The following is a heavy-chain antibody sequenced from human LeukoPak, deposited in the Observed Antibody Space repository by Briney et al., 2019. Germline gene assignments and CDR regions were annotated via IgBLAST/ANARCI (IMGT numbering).Heavy chain of an antibody. D-gene: IGHD2-2*01. V-gene: IGHV3-23*01. CDR1: GFTFSSYA. Sequence: PGGSLRLSCASSGFTFSSYAMSWVRQAPGKGLEWVSTITSSGGSTYYADSVKGRFTISGDNSKNTLYLQMNSLRAEDTAVDYCAKDHPDCSGTSCLLFDCWGQGTLVTVSS. J-gene: IGHJ4*02. CDR2: ITSSGGST. CDR3: AKDHPDCSGTSCLLFDC.